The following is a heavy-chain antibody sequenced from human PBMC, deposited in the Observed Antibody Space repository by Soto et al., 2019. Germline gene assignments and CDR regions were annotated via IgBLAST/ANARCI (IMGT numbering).Heavy chain of an antibody. V-gene: IGHV3-30-3*01. J-gene: IGHJ4*02. Sequence: QVQLVESGGGVVQPGRSLRLSCAASGFTFSSYAMHWVRQAPGKGLEWVAVISYDGSNKYYADSVKGRFTISRDNSKNTPYLQMNSLRAEDTAVYYCAREDIVVVVAATGPDYYFDYWGQGTLVTVSS. D-gene: IGHD2-15*01. CDR1: GFTFSSYA. CDR3: AREDIVVVVAATGPDYYFDY. CDR2: ISYDGSNK.